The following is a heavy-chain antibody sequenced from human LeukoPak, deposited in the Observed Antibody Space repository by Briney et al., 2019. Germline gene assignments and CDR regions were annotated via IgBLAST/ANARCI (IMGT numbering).Heavy chain of an antibody. V-gene: IGHV3-30*02. CDR3: ARGQRGYSFRLDY. D-gene: IGHD5-18*01. J-gene: IGHJ4*02. Sequence: GGSLRLSCAASGFTFSSYGMHWVRQAPGKGLEWVAFIRYDGSNKYYADSVKGRFTISRDNSKNTLYLQMNSLRAEDTAVYYCARGQRGYSFRLDYWGQGTLVTVSS. CDR1: GFTFSSYG. CDR2: IRYDGSNK.